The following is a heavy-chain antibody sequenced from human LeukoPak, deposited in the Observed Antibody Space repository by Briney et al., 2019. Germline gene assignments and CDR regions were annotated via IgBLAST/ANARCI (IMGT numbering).Heavy chain of an antibody. D-gene: IGHD6-6*01. CDR1: GGPISSYY. CDR2: IYYSGSN. J-gene: IGHJ4*02. Sequence: SETLSLTCTGFGGPISSYYWSWIRQPPGKGLEWIGYIYYSGSNNYNHSPKKRVTISVDPSKNRFSLKLRSVTAANTAVYYCARDDGIAAQDWGERTLVSVSS. CDR3: ARDDGIAAQD. V-gene: IGHV4-59*01.